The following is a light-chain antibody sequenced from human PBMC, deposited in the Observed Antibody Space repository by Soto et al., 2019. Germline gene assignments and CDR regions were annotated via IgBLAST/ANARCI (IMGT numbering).Light chain of an antibody. CDR2: RAS. CDR1: QSVSNR. Sequence: EIVMPQSPATLSVSPGERATRSCRASQSVSNRLAWYQQRPGQAPRLLLYRASARATGIPARFSGSGSGTEFTLTISSLQSEDFAIYYCQQSSDWPRTFGQGTKVEIK. CDR3: QQSSDWPRT. J-gene: IGKJ1*01. V-gene: IGKV3-15*01.